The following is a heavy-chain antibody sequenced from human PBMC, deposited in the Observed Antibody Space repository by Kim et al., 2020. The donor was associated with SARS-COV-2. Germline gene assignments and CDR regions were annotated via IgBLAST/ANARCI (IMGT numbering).Heavy chain of an antibody. CDR3: AKEYYDVWSGSWGHQLYYFDD. D-gene: IGHD3-3*01. CDR2: ISYDGTEK. V-gene: IGHV3-30*18. CDR1: GFTFNSYD. J-gene: IGHJ4*01. Sequence: GGSLRLSCAASGFTFNSYDMHWVRQAPGKGLEWVAVISYDGTEKYYADSVKGRFTISRDISKNTLYLQMNSLRAEDTAVYYCAKEYYDVWSGSWGHQLYYFDDWGHGTLVTVSS.